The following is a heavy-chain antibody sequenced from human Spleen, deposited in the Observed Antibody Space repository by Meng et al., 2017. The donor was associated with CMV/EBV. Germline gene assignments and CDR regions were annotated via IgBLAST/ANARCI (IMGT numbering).Heavy chain of an antibody. Sequence: GESLKISCATSGFTFNNYAMSWVRQGPGKGLEWVSVIYSGGSSTYYADSVKGRFTISRDNSKNTLYLQMNSLRAEDTAVYYCAKVQKEGGYYDILTGYYSGYYYGMDVWGQGTTVTVSS. CDR3: AKVQKEGGYYDILTGYYSGYYYGMDV. V-gene: IGHV3-23*03. J-gene: IGHJ6*02. CDR2: IYSGGSST. D-gene: IGHD3-9*01. CDR1: GFTFNNYA.